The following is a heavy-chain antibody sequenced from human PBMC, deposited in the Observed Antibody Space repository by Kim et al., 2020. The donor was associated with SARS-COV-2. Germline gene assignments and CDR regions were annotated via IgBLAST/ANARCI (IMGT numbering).Heavy chain of an antibody. CDR1: GGSFSGYY. V-gene: IGHV4-34*01. CDR3: ARTRAYYYGSGSYYPLDY. J-gene: IGHJ4*01. D-gene: IGHD3-10*01. CDR2: INHSGST. Sequence: SETLSLTCAVYGGSFSGYYWSWIRQPPGKGLEWIGEINHSGSTNYNPSLKSRVTISVDTSKNQFSLKLSSVTAADTAVYYCARTRAYYYGSGSYYPLDY.